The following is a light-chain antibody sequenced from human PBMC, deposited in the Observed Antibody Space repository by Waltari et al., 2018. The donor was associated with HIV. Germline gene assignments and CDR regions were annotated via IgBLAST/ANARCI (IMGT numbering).Light chain of an antibody. V-gene: IGKV1-39*01. Sequence: IQMTQSPSSLSASVGDRVTITCRASQNINNDLNLYQQTPGKAPTLLVFAASILQSGVPSRFSGSGSGTDFTLTVSSLQPEDFATYYCQQTYSTPQTFGQGTRLEIK. CDR1: QNINND. CDR3: QQTYSTPQT. CDR2: AAS. J-gene: IGKJ5*01.